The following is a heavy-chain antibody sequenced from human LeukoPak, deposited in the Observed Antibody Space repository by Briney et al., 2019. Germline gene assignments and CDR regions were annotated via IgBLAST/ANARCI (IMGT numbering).Heavy chain of an antibody. Sequence: PGGSLRLSCAASGFTFSNSAMSWVRQAPGKGLEWVSLFSGSGSTYYADSVKGRFTISRDNPRNSLHLQMSSLRAEDTAVYYCAKVGYRDGSKTGFDIWGQGTVLTVSS. D-gene: IGHD5-24*01. CDR2: FSGSGST. J-gene: IGHJ3*02. V-gene: IGHV3-23*01. CDR1: GFTFSNSA. CDR3: AKVGYRDGSKTGFDI.